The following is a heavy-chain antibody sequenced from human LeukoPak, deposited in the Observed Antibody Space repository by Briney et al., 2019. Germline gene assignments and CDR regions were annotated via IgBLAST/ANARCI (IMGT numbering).Heavy chain of an antibody. CDR2: TWYDGSNK. V-gene: IGHV3-33*06. J-gene: IGHJ4*02. CDR1: GFRFNNYG. D-gene: IGHD3-22*01. Sequence: PGGSLRLSCAASGFRFNNYGIHWVRQAPGKGLEWVAVTWYDGSNKYYADSVRDRFTVSRDNSKNTVYLQMNSLRVEDTAVYYCVKDEVYSDSGGYPTPDTTLDYWGQGTLVTVSS. CDR3: VKDEVYSDSGGYPTPDTTLDY.